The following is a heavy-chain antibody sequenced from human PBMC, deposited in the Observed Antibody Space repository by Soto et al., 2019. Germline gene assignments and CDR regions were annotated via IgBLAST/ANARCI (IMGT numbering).Heavy chain of an antibody. CDR2: ISYDGNNK. Sequence: QVQLVESGGGVVQPGRSLRLSCAASGFTFTLYAMHWVRQAPGKGLEWVAVISYDGNNKYYADSVKGRFTISRDNSKNTVYMQVNSLRAEDTAVYYCARDGGSGTVTTLDYWGQGTLVTVSS. CDR1: GFTFTLYA. V-gene: IGHV3-30-3*01. CDR3: ARDGGSGTVTTLDY. D-gene: IGHD4-17*01. J-gene: IGHJ4*02.